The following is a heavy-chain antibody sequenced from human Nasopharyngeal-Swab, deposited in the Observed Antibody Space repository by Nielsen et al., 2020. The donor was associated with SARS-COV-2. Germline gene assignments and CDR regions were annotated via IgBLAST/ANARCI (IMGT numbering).Heavy chain of an antibody. CDR3: ARHANYDYVWGSYRPHDAFDI. CDR1: GGSVRGYY. Sequence: SETLSLTCGVYGGSVRGYYWNWIRQPPGKGLEWIGEINNSGRTHYNPSLKSRVTISLDTSQKQFSLKLTSVTAADTAVYYCARHANYDYVWGSYRPHDAFDIWGQGTMVTVSS. V-gene: IGHV4-34*01. D-gene: IGHD3-16*02. J-gene: IGHJ3*02. CDR2: INNSGRT.